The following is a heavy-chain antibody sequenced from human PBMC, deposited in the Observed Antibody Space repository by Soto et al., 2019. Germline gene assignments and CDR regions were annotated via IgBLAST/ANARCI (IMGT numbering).Heavy chain of an antibody. J-gene: IGHJ4*02. V-gene: IGHV3-23*01. CDR1: GCTFGGYA. CDR3: AKDQDTSGDLLCDY. Sequence: TGGSLRVPWAAAGCTFGGYARNWVRQAPGKGLEWVSAISGSGGSTYYADSVKGRFTISRDNSKNTLYLQMNSLRAEDTAVYYCAKDQDTSGDLLCDYWGQGTLVTVSS. D-gene: IGHD6-19*01. CDR2: ISGSGGST.